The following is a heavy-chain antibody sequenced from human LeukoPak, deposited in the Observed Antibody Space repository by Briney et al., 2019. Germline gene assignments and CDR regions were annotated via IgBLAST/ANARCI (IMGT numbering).Heavy chain of an antibody. V-gene: IGHV3-23*01. Sequence: GGSLRLPCAASGFTFSSYAMSWVRQAPGKGLEWVSAISGSGGSTYYADSVKGRFTTSRDNSKNTLYLQMNSLRAGDTAVYYCAKARVNPLDYYYYGMDVWGQGTTVTVSS. CDR2: ISGSGGST. CDR1: GFTFSSYA. CDR3: AKARVNPLDYYYYGMDV. J-gene: IGHJ6*02.